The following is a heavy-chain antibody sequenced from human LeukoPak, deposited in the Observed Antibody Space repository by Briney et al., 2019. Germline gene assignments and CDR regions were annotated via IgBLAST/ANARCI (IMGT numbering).Heavy chain of an antibody. Sequence: ASVKVSCKASGYTFTGYYMHWVRQAPGQGLEWMGWINPNSGGTNYAQRFQGRVTMASDTSISTAYMELTSLRSDDTAVYYCARSSTVTTFTTRYYYYMDVWGKGTTVTISS. CDR1: GYTFTGYY. CDR3: ARSSTVTTFTTRYYYYMDV. J-gene: IGHJ6*03. V-gene: IGHV1-2*02. CDR2: INPNSGGT. D-gene: IGHD4-17*01.